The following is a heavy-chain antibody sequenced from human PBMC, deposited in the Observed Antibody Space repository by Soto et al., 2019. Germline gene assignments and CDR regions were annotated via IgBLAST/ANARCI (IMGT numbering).Heavy chain of an antibody. V-gene: IGHV4-59*08. Sequence: SETLSLTCTVSGGSISSYYWSWIRQPPGKGLEWIGYIYYSGSTNYNPSLKSRDNISVDPPKNQFSLKLSSVTAADTAVYYCARQKVEMATIDYWGQGTLVTVSS. D-gene: IGHD5-12*01. CDR1: GGSISSYY. J-gene: IGHJ4*02. CDR2: IYYSGST. CDR3: ARQKVEMATIDY.